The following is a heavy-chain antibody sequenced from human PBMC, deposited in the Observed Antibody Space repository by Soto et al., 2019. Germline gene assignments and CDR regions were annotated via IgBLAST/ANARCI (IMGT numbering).Heavy chain of an antibody. V-gene: IGHV4-30-4*01. Sequence: QLQLQESGPGLVKPSQTLSLTCTVSGVSISSVDYYWTWIRQSPGKGLEWIGCIDYSGTTYYNPSLKRRVTISEDTSNNQFSLKLTSVAAADTAMYYCASFGVASMNWFDPWGQGTLVIVSS. D-gene: IGHD3-3*01. CDR1: GVSISSVDYY. J-gene: IGHJ5*02. CDR3: ASFGVASMNWFDP. CDR2: IDYSGTT.